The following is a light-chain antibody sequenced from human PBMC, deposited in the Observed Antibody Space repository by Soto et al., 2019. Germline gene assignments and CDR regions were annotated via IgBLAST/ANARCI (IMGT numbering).Light chain of an antibody. V-gene: IGKV4-1*01. CDR3: QQYYHTQA. CDR2: WAS. Sequence: ENVLSYSSDPHAFSQGERATINCKSSQSVFYSPNHKNYLGWYQKKRGQPPKLLIYWASTRASGVPDRSIGSGSATDFTLTISTLQPEDVAMYYCQQYYHTQAYGQGTQV. J-gene: IGKJ1*01. CDR1: QSVFYSPNHKNY.